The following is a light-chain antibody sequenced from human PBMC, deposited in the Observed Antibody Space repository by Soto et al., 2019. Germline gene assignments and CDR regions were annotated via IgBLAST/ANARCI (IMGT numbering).Light chain of an antibody. CDR3: QQSYNTPLT. V-gene: IGKV1-39*01. J-gene: IGKJ4*01. Sequence: DILMTQSPSSLSASVGDRVTITCRASQNIATYLNWYQQTPGKAPKLLIYTASTLQSGVPSRFSGSGSGTDFTLTISSLQPEDFATFYCQQSYNTPLTFGGGTKVDIK. CDR1: QNIATY. CDR2: TAS.